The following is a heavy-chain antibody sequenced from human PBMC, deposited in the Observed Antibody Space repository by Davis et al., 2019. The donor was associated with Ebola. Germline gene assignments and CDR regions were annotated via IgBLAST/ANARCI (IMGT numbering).Heavy chain of an antibody. CDR2: ISSHGGST. D-gene: IGHD3-22*01. V-gene: IGHV3-64*01. Sequence: GESLKISCAASGFTFSTYAMHWVRQAPGKGLEYVSAISSHGGSTYYANSVKGRFTISRDNSKNTLYLQMGSLRAEDMAVYYCARVATIGVVHYHLDYWGQGTLVTVSS. CDR1: GFTFSTYA. J-gene: IGHJ4*02. CDR3: ARVATIGVVHYHLDY.